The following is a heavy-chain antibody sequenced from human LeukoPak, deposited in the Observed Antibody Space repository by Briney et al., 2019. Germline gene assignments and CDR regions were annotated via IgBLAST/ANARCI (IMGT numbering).Heavy chain of an antibody. V-gene: IGHV3-30-3*01. Sequence: GRSLRLSCAASGFTFNSYSMHWVRQAPGKGLEWVTAISDDETYKFYADSVKGRFTISRDNSKSTLYLQMSSLRAEDTAVYYCAKEGKPRNWNYYQAKAVDWGQGTLVTVSS. CDR1: GFTFNSYS. CDR2: ISDDETYK. CDR3: AKEGKPRNWNYYQAKAVD. D-gene: IGHD1-7*01. J-gene: IGHJ4*02.